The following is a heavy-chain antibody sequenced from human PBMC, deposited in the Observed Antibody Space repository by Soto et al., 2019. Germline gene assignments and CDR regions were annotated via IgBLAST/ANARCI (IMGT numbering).Heavy chain of an antibody. CDR2: IYHSGST. CDR3: ASDGR. CDR1: GSSISPYY. J-gene: IGHJ4*02. V-gene: IGHV4-59*12. Sequence: SETLSLTCTVSGSSISPYYWSWIRQPPGKGLEWIGEIYHSGSTNYNPSLKSRVTISVDKSKNQFSLKLSSVTAADTAVYYCASDGRWGQGTLVTVSS.